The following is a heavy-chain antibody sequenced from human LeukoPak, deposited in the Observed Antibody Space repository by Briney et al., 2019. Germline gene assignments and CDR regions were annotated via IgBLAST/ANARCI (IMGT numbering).Heavy chain of an antibody. CDR2: IYSDGST. Sequence: GGSLRLSCAASGFSVSSNYMSWVRQAPGKGLEWVSVIYSDGSTYYADSVKGRFTISRDNFKNTLYLQMSSLRAEDTAVYYCARGRGYSGYDPTGLFDYWGQGTLVTVSS. CDR3: ARGRGYSGYDPTGLFDY. CDR1: GFSVSSNY. D-gene: IGHD5-12*01. J-gene: IGHJ4*02. V-gene: IGHV3-53*01.